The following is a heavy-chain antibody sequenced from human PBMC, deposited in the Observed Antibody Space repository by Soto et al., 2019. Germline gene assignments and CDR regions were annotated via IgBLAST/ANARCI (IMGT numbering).Heavy chain of an antibody. CDR3: AREPYDSSGYYSSPYFDY. J-gene: IGHJ4*02. CDR2: IWYDGSNK. Sequence: GGSLRLSCAASGFTFSSYGMHWVRQAPGKGLEWVAVIWYDGSNKYYADSVKGRFTISRDNSKNTLYLQMNSLRAEDTAVYYCAREPYDSSGYYSSPYFDYWGQGTLVTVSS. D-gene: IGHD3-22*01. V-gene: IGHV3-33*01. CDR1: GFTFSSYG.